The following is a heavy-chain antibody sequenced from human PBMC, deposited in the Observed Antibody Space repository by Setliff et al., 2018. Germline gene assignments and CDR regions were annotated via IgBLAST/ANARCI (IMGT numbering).Heavy chain of an antibody. D-gene: IGHD5-18*01. V-gene: IGHV3-73*01. J-gene: IGHJ3*02. Sequence: GESLKISCAASGFSFSGSAVYWVRQASVKGLEWIGRIRGRTVNYATAYAASVRGRFTISRDDSKNTAYLQMNSLKTEDTAVYYCTFARDGYDVFDIWGQGTMVTVSS. CDR1: GFSFSGSA. CDR3: TFARDGYDVFDI. CDR2: IRGRTVNYAT.